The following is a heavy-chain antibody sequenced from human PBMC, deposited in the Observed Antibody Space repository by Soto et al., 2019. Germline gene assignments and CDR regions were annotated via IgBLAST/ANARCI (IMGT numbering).Heavy chain of an antibody. CDR3: ARHDYGDFNWFDP. CDR2: IYYSGST. V-gene: IGHV4-39*01. D-gene: IGHD4-17*01. CDR1: GGSISSSSYY. Sequence: PSETLSLTCTVSGGSISSSSYYWGWIRQPPGKGLEWIGRIYYSGSTYYNPSLKSRVTISVDTSKNQFSLKLSSVTAADTAVYYCARHDYGDFNWFDPWGQGTLVTVSS. J-gene: IGHJ5*02.